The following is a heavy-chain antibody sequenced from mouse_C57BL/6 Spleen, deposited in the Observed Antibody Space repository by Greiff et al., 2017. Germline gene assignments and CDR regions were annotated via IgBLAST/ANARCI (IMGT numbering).Heavy chain of an antibody. J-gene: IGHJ3*01. CDR1: GYTFTSYW. V-gene: IGHV1-7*01. CDR3: AFHYCSSRLWFAY. CDR2: INPSSGYT. D-gene: IGHD1-1*01. Sequence: QVQLQQSGAELAKPGASVKLSCKASGYTFTSYWMHWVKQRPGQGLEWIGYINPSSGYTKYNQKFKDKATLTADKSSSTDYMQLSSLTYEDSAVYYCAFHYCSSRLWFAYWGQGTLVTVSA.